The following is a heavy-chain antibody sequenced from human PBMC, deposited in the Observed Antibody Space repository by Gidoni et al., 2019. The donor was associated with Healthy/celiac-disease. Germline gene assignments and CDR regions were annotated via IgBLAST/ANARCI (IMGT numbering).Heavy chain of an antibody. D-gene: IGHD2-2*01. Sequence: QVQLVQSGAEVKKPGASVKVSCKASGYTFTGYYMHWVRQAPGQGLEWMGWINPNCGGTNYAQKFHGRVTMTRDTSISTAYMELSRLTSDDTAVYYCARGPVVPAAMHWFDPWGQGTLVTVSS. CDR1: GYTFTGYY. J-gene: IGHJ5*02. V-gene: IGHV1-2*02. CDR2: INPNCGGT. CDR3: ARGPVVPAAMHWFDP.